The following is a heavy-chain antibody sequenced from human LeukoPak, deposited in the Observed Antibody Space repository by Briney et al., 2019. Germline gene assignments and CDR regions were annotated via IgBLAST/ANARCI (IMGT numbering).Heavy chain of an antibody. CDR3: ARDQGSGINYYYYYMDV. J-gene: IGHJ6*03. V-gene: IGHV3-7*01. CDR1: GFPFSTYW. CDR2: IKQDGSEK. D-gene: IGHD3-10*01. Sequence: GGSLRLSCAASGFPFSTYWMSWVRQAPGKGLEWVANIKQDGSEKYYVDSVKGRFTISRDNAKNSLYLQMNSLRAEDTAVYYCARDQGSGINYYYYYMDVWGKGTTVTVSS.